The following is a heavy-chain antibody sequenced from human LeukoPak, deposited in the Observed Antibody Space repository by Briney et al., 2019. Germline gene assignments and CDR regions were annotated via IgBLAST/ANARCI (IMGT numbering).Heavy chain of an antibody. CDR1: GFTFSNYA. Sequence: GGSLRLSCAASGFTFSNYAMRWVRQAPGKGLEWVSGISGSGDSTYYADSVKGRFTISRDNSKNTLYLQMNSLRAEDTAVYYCAKDRQSYGSGSPPTFWGQGTLVTVSS. D-gene: IGHD3-10*01. V-gene: IGHV3-23*01. CDR3: AKDRQSYGSGSPPTF. J-gene: IGHJ4*02. CDR2: ISGSGDST.